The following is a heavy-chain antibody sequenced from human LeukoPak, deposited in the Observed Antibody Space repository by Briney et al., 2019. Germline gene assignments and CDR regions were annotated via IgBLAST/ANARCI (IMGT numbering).Heavy chain of an antibody. CDR2: INQDGSEK. CDR3: ARDGVRDGLYFDR. D-gene: IGHD5-24*01. V-gene: IGHV3-7*01. Sequence: GGSLRLSCAASGFTFSSYWMNWVRQAPGKGLEWVASINQDGSEKYYLNSVKGRFTISRDNAKNSLYLQMNSLRDEDTAVYSCARDGVRDGLYFDRWGQGTLVTVSS. J-gene: IGHJ4*02. CDR1: GFTFSSYW.